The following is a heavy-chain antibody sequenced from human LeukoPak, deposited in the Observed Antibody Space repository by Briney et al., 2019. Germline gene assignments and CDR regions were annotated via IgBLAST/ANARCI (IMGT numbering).Heavy chain of an antibody. V-gene: IGHV4-39*01. CDR2: IYYSGRT. CDR3: ARRRYYDGSGYLD. Sequence: PSETLSLTCSVSGDSISRRDSYWGWVRQPPGTGLEWLGTIYYSGRTYYSRSLKSRVTMSVDTSNNQFSLNLRSVTAADTAVYYCARRRYYDGSGYLDWGQGTLLSAS. D-gene: IGHD3-22*01. J-gene: IGHJ1*01. CDR1: GDSISRRDSY.